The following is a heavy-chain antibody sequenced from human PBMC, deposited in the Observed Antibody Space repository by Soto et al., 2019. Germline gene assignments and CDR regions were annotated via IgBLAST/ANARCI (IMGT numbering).Heavy chain of an antibody. D-gene: IGHD2-2*01. CDR3: ARGYCTTTICDPWFDP. Sequence: GESLKISCTGVGYSFTSYWIGWVRQMPGKGLEWMGIIYPGDSDTRYSPSFQGQVTISADKSITTAYLPWSSLKASDTAMYYCARGYCTTTICDPWFDPWGQGTLVTVSS. J-gene: IGHJ5*02. CDR1: GYSFTSYW. CDR2: IYPGDSDT. V-gene: IGHV5-51*01.